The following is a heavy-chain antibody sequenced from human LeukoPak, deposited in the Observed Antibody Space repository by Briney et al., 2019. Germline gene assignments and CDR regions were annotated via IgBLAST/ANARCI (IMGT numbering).Heavy chain of an antibody. CDR3: ARDPRYGMDV. V-gene: IGHV4-34*01. CDR1: GGSISSGGYY. J-gene: IGHJ6*02. Sequence: SETLSLTCAVSGGSISSGGYYWSWIRQPPGKGLEWIGEINHSGSTNYNPSLKSRVTISVDTSKNQFSLKLSSVTAADTAVYYCARDPRYGMDVWGQGTTVTVSS. CDR2: INHSGST.